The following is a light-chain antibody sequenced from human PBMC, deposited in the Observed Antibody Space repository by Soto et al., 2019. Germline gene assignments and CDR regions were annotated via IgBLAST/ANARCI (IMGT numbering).Light chain of an antibody. Sequence: QSVLTQSSSASASLGSSVKLTCTLSSGHSSYIIAWHQQQPGKAPRYLMKLEGSGSYNKGSGVPDRFSGSSSGADRYLTISNLQFEDEADYYCETWDTRVFGGGTKVTVL. V-gene: IGLV4-60*02. CDR1: SGHSSYI. J-gene: IGLJ3*02. CDR3: ETWDTRV. CDR2: LEGSGSY.